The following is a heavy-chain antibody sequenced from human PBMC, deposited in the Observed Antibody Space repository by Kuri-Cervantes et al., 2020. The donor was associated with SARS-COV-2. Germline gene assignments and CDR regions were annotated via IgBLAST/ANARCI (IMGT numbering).Heavy chain of an antibody. Sequence: GESLKISCAASGFTFSSYAMSWVRQAPGKGLEWVANIKQDGSEKYYVDSVKGRFTISRDSAKNSLYLQMNSLRAEDTAVYYCATPGVPAANYYFDYWGQGTLVTVSS. V-gene: IGHV3-7*01. CDR3: ATPGVPAANYYFDY. D-gene: IGHD2-2*01. CDR1: GFTFSSYA. J-gene: IGHJ4*02. CDR2: IKQDGSEK.